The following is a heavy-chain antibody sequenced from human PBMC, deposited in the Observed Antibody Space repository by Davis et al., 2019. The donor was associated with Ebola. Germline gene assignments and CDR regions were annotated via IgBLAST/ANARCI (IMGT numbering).Heavy chain of an antibody. CDR2: IDYRGRS. Sequence: PSETLSLTCTVSGVSIIDHYWSCIRQSPGMGLEWIGYIDYRGRSTYKPSLRSRITMSVDTSKNQFSLKLKSITAADTAVYYCARGGSPAMFKGVDEWGQGTLVTVAS. D-gene: IGHD2-2*01. J-gene: IGHJ4*02. V-gene: IGHV4-59*11. CDR1: GVSIIDHY. CDR3: ARGGSPAMFKGVDE.